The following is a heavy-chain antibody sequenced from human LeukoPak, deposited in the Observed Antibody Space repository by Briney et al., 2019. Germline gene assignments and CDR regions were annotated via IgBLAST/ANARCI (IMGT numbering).Heavy chain of an antibody. CDR2: IYYSGST. V-gene: IGHV4-59*01. D-gene: IGHD3-10*01. CDR1: GASINSYY. CDR3: ARATSYGSGSYYTNWFDP. Sequence: SETLSLTCTVSGASINSYYWTWIRQPPGKGLEWIGSIYYSGSTNYNPSLKSRVTISADTSKNQFSLKLSSVTAADTAVYYCARATSYGSGSYYTNWFDPWGQGTLVTVSS. J-gene: IGHJ5*02.